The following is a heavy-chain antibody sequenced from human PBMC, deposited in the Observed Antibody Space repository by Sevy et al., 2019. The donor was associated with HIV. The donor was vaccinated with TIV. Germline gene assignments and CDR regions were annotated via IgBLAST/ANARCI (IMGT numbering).Heavy chain of an antibody. CDR3: VRGADCYDSSGANCDY. Sequence: GGSLRLSCAASGFTFSKYGMHWVRQAPGKGLEWVALIWYDGSNRYYADTVKGRFTISRDNSKNTLYLQMNSLRAEDTAVYYCVRGADCYDSSGANCDYWGQGTLVTVSS. CDR1: GFTFSKYG. CDR2: IWYDGSNR. J-gene: IGHJ4*02. V-gene: IGHV3-33*01. D-gene: IGHD3-22*01.